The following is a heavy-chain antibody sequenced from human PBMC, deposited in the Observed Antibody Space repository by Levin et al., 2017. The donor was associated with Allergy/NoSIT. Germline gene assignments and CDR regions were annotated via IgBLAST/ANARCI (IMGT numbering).Heavy chain of an antibody. J-gene: IGHJ4*02. CDR3: AAFITLVRGVPKYYFDY. V-gene: IGHV1-18*01. CDR1: GYTFTSFG. Sequence: GESLKISCKASGYTFTSFGISWVRQAPGQGLEWMGWISAHNGNTNFAQKLQGRVTMTTDTSTSTAYMELRSLRSDDTAVYYCAAFITLVRGVPKYYFDYWDQGTLVTVSS. CDR2: ISAHNGNT. D-gene: IGHD3-10*01.